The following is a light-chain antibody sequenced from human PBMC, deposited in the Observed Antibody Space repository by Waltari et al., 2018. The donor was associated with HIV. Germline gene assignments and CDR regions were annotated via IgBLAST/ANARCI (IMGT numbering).Light chain of an antibody. CDR1: VLSKES. V-gene: IGLV3-25*03. Sequence: SYDLTQPPSVSVSPGQTARITCFREVLSKESTFWHQQKAGQAPLLVIHKDTERASGIPGLFSGSTSVGLVTLTIDDVEPDDGADYYCQSACGGGTYRFGGGTKLTVL. J-gene: IGLJ2*01. CDR3: QSACGGGTYR. CDR2: KDT.